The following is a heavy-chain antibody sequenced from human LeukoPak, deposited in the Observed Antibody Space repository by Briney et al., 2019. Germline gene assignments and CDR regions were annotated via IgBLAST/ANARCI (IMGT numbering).Heavy chain of an antibody. CDR2: ISGSDGST. V-gene: IGHV3-23*01. CDR3: AKVETSGGANCYALDY. D-gene: IGHD2-2*01. CDR1: GFTFSSYA. J-gene: IGHJ4*02. Sequence: GGSLRLSCAASGFTFSSYAMTWVRQAPAKGLEWVSAISGSDGSTYYADSVKGRFTISRDDSQNTLYLQMNSLSAEDTAVYYCAKVETSGGANCYALDYWGQGTLVTVSS.